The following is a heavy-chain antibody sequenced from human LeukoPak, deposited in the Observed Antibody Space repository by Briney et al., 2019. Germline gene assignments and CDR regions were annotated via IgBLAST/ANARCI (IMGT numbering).Heavy chain of an antibody. J-gene: IGHJ3*02. CDR3: AKDQRTYYDSSGFHAFDI. CDR2: ISSSGSTI. V-gene: IGHV3-11*01. CDR1: GFTFSDYY. D-gene: IGHD3-22*01. Sequence: GGSLRLSCAASGFTFSDYYMSWIRQAPGKGLEWVSYISSSGSTIYYADSVKGRFTISRDNAKNSLYLQMNSLRAEDTAVYYCAKDQRTYYDSSGFHAFDIWGQGTMVTVSS.